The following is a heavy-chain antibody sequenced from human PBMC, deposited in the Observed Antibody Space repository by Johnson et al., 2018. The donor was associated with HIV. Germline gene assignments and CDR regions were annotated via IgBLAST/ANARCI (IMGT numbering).Heavy chain of an antibody. CDR1: GFTVNSNY. V-gene: IGHV3-66*02. CDR2: IYSGGST. D-gene: IGHD5-12*01. CDR3: TTAKDIVATIVAFDI. J-gene: IGHJ3*02. Sequence: VQLVESGGGVVRPGGSLRLSCAASGFTVNSNYMSWVRQAPGKGLEWVSVIYSGGSTYYADSVKGRFTISRDNSKNTLYLQMNSLRPEDTAVYYCTTAKDIVATIVAFDIWGQGTMVTVSS.